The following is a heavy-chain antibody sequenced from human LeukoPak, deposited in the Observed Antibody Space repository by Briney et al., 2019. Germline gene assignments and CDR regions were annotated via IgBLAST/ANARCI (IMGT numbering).Heavy chain of an antibody. Sequence: ASETLSLTCTVSGGFISSHYWSWIRQPPGKGLEWIGYIYYSGSTNYNPSLKSRVTISVDMSKNQFSLKLSSVTAADTAVYYCAGGVYDFWSGYPHNWFDPWGQGTLVTVSS. J-gene: IGHJ5*02. D-gene: IGHD3-3*01. CDR1: GGFISSHY. CDR2: IYYSGST. CDR3: AGGVYDFWSGYPHNWFDP. V-gene: IGHV4-59*11.